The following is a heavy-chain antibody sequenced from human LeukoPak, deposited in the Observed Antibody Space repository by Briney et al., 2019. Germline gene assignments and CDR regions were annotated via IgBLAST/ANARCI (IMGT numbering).Heavy chain of an antibody. V-gene: IGHV3-53*01. D-gene: IGHD6-13*01. CDR2: IYSGGST. J-gene: IGHJ3*02. Sequence: GGSLRLSCAASGFTVSSNYMSWVRQAPGKGLEWVSVIYSGGSTYYADSVKGRFTISRDNSKNTLYLQMNSLRAEDTAVYYCARHIAAAGTNAFDIWGQGTMVTVSS. CDR3: ARHIAAAGTNAFDI. CDR1: GFTVSSNY.